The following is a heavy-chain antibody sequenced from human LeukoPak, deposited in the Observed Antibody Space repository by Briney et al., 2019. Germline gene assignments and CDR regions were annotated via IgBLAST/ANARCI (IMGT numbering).Heavy chain of an antibody. J-gene: IGHJ4*02. CDR1: GFTFSSYA. CDR2: ISGSGGST. Sequence: GGSLRLSCAASGFTFSSYAMSWVRQAPGKGLEWVSAISGSGGSTYYADSVKGRFTISRDNSKNTLYLQMNSLRAEDTAVYYCARVSRYSTYYFDYWGQGTLVTVSS. V-gene: IGHV3-23*01. CDR3: ARVSRYSTYYFDY. D-gene: IGHD3-16*02.